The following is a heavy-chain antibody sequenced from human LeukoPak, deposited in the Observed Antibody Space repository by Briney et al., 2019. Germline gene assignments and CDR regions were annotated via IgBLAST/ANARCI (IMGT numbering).Heavy chain of an antibody. CDR3: AREGRYDFWSGRGWFDP. D-gene: IGHD3-3*01. Sequence: SETLSLTCTVSGGSISSSSYYWGWIRQPPGKGLEWIGSIYYSGSTYYNPSLKSRVTISVDTSKNQFSLKLSSVTAADTAVYYCAREGRYDFWSGRGWFDPWGQGTLVTVSS. V-gene: IGHV4-39*07. CDR1: GGSISSSSYY. J-gene: IGHJ5*02. CDR2: IYYSGST.